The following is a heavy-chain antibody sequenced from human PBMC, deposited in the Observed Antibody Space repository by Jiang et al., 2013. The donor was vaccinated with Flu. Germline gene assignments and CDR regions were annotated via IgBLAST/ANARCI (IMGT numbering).Heavy chain of an antibody. CDR2: ISYSGNT. Sequence: GSGLVKPSETLSLTCTVSGGSIFSYIYYWGWIRQTPGKGLEWIGTISYSGNTFSTPSLKSRVTLSVDTSKMQFSLKMTSVTAADTGVYYCARHYAGAPEVFWYFDLWDRGSLVTVSS. V-gene: IGHV4-39*01. D-gene: IGHD1-14*01. CDR3: ARHYAGAPEVFWYFDL. J-gene: IGHJ2*01. CDR1: GGSIFSYIYY.